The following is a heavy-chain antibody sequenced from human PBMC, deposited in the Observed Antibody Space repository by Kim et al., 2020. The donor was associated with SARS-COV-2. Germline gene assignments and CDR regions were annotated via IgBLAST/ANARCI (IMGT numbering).Heavy chain of an antibody. J-gene: IGHJ4*02. Sequence: AAVKVSCKASGYNFATYDITGVRQAAGQGLEWMGCSSTYNSNIKYAQKLQGRVTMTIDTSTSTAYMEPRSLRSDDTAVYYCARSEGYTTSPDYWGQGTLVTVTS. CDR2: SSTYNSNI. V-gene: IGHV1-18*01. D-gene: IGHD3-16*02. CDR3: ARSEGYTTSPDY. CDR1: GYNFATYD.